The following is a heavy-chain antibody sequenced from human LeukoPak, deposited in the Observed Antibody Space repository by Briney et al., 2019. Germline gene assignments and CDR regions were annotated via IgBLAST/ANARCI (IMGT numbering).Heavy chain of an antibody. CDR3: ARDRESDYYGSGTKGAFDI. CDR2: IYYSGST. V-gene: IGHV4-31*03. D-gene: IGHD3-10*01. J-gene: IGHJ3*02. CDR1: GGSISSGGYY. Sequence: SETLSLTCTVSGGSISSGGYYWSWIRQHPGKGLEWIGYIYYSGSTCYNPSLKSRVTTSVDTSKNQFSLKLSSVTAADTAVYYCARDRESDYYGSGTKGAFDIWGQGTMVTVSS.